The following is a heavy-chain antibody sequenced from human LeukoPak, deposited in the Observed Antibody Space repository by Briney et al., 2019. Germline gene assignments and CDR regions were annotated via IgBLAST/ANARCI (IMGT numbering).Heavy chain of an antibody. Sequence: SETLSLTCAVYGGSFSGYYWSWIRQPPGKGLEWIGEINHSGSTNYNPSLKSRVTISVDTSKNQFSLKLNSVTAADTAVYYCARGHYLNAFDIWGQGTMVTVSS. V-gene: IGHV4-34*01. D-gene: IGHD3-10*01. CDR3: ARGHYLNAFDI. J-gene: IGHJ3*02. CDR1: GGSFSGYY. CDR2: INHSGST.